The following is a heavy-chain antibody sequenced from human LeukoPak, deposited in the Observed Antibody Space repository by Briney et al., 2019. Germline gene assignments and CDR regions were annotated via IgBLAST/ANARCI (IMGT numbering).Heavy chain of an antibody. CDR3: AREPYYDFWSGYYLDY. Sequence: ASVKVSCKASGYTFTSYGISWVRQAPGQGLEWMGWISAYNGNTNYAQKLQGRVTMTTDTSTSTAYMELRSLRSEDTAVYYCAREPYYDFWSGYYLDYWGQGTLVTVPS. J-gene: IGHJ4*02. CDR2: ISAYNGNT. CDR1: GYTFTSYG. D-gene: IGHD3-3*01. V-gene: IGHV1-18*01.